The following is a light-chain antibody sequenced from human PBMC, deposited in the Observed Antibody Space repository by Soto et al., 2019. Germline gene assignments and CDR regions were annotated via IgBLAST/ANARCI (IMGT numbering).Light chain of an antibody. CDR2: GAS. Sequence: EIVLTQSPATLSSSPGERATLSCRASQSVSSYLAWYQQKPGKAPRLLTYGASNTATGIPARFSGSGSGTDVTLTISSLEPEDFAVYYCQQRSNWLALTFGGGTKVEIK. V-gene: IGKV3-11*01. J-gene: IGKJ4*01. CDR3: QQRSNWLALT. CDR1: QSVSSY.